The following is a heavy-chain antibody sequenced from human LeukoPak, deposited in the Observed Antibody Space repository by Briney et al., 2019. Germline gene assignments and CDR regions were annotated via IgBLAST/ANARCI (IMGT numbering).Heavy chain of an antibody. J-gene: IGHJ5*02. CDR1: GGSISSHY. V-gene: IGHV4-59*11. D-gene: IGHD2-15*01. Sequence: AETLSLTCTVSGGSISSHYWSCLPQPPGKGLEGIGYIYYSGSTNYHPSLKSRVTISVDTSKNQSSLKLSSVTAADTAVYYCAREGYCSGGSCSNWFDPWGQGTLVTVSS. CDR3: AREGYCSGGSCSNWFDP. CDR2: IYYSGST.